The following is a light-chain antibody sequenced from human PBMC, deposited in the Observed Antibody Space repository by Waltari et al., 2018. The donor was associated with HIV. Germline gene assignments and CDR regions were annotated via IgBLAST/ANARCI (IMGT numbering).Light chain of an antibody. Sequence: DIVMTQSPDSLAVSLGERATINCTSSQSVLYSSNNKNDLAGYQQKPGQPPKLLIYWASTRESGVPDRFSGSGSGTDFTLTISSLQAEDVAVYYCQQYYSTPLTFGQGTRLEIK. J-gene: IGKJ5*01. CDR2: WAS. V-gene: IGKV4-1*01. CDR1: QSVLYSSNNKND. CDR3: QQYYSTPLT.